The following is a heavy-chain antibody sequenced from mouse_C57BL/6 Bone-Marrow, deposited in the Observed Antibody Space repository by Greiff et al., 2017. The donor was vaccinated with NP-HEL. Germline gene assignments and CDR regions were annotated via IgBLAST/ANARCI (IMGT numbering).Heavy chain of an antibody. CDR2: INYDGSST. J-gene: IGHJ4*01. CDR1: GFTFSDSY. V-gene: IGHV5-16*01. Sequence: EVNLVESEGGLVQPGSSMKLSCTASGFTFSDSYMAWVRQVPEKGLEWVANINYDGSSTYYLDSLKSRFIISRDNAKNILYLQMSSLKSEDTATYYCAREGGYYDGYYAMDYWGQGTSVTVSS. D-gene: IGHD1-1*01. CDR3: AREGGYYDGYYAMDY.